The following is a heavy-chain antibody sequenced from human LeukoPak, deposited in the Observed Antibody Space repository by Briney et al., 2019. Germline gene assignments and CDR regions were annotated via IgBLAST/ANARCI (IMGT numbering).Heavy chain of an antibody. CDR1: GFTFSSYA. D-gene: IGHD2-2*01. CDR3: AKQLSDIVVVPAAMGAWGYFDY. Sequence: GGSLRLSCAASGFTFSSYAMSWVRQAPGKGLEWVSAISGSGGSTYYADSVKGRFTISRDNSKNTLYLQMNSLRAEDTAVYYCAKQLSDIVVVPAAMGAWGYFDYWGQGTLVTVSS. CDR2: ISGSGGST. V-gene: IGHV3-23*01. J-gene: IGHJ4*02.